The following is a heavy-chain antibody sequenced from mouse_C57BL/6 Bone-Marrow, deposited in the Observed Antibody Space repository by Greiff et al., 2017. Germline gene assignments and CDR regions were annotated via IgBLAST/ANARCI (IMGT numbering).Heavy chain of an antibody. Sequence: QVQLQQPGAELVMPGASVKLSCKASGYTFTSYWMHWVKQRPGQGLEWIGEIDPSDSYTNSNQKFKGKSTLTVDKSSSTAYMQLSSLTSEDSAVYYCASGYALDYWGQGTTLTVSS. CDR3: ASGYALDY. V-gene: IGHV1-69*01. D-gene: IGHD1-2*01. CDR2: IDPSDSYT. CDR1: GYTFTSYW. J-gene: IGHJ2*01.